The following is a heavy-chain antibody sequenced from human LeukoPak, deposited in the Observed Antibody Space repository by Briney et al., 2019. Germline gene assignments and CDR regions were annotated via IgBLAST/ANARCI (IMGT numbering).Heavy chain of an antibody. D-gene: IGHD6-6*01. Sequence: GASVKVSCKASGYTFTGYYIHWVRQAPGQGLEWMGWIYPYSGDTNYAQNFQGRVTMTRDTSISTAYMELSSLKSDDTAVYYCARDRNSGSSLDIWGQGTKLTVSS. V-gene: IGHV1-2*02. CDR1: GYTFTGYY. J-gene: IGHJ3*02. CDR2: IYPYSGDT. CDR3: ARDRNSGSSLDI.